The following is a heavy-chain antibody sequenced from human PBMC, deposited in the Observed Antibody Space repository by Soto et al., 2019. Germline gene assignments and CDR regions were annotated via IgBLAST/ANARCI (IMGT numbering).Heavy chain of an antibody. CDR2: INPNSGGT. J-gene: IGHJ5*02. CDR3: ASEFLYSGYDYQNTNCFDP. Sequence: ASVKVSCKASGYTFTVYYMHWVRQAPGQGLEWMGWINPNSGGTNYAQKFQGRVTMTRDTSISTAYLELSGLRSDDTAVYYCASEFLYSGYDYQNTNCFDPWGQGTLVTVSS. V-gene: IGHV1-2*02. D-gene: IGHD5-12*01. CDR1: GYTFTVYY.